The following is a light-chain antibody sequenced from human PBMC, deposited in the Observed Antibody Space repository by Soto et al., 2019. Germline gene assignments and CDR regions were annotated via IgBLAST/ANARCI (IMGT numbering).Light chain of an antibody. V-gene: IGLV1-47*01. CDR2: RDN. CDR1: TSNVGSNS. CDR3: AAWDDSLSGVV. J-gene: IGLJ2*01. Sequence: QPVLTQPPSASGTPGQRVTISCSGSTSNVGSNSVNWYQQLPGTAPKLLIYRDNQRPSGVPDRFSGSKSGTSASLAISGLRSEDEADYYCAAWDDSLSGVVFGGGTKVTVL.